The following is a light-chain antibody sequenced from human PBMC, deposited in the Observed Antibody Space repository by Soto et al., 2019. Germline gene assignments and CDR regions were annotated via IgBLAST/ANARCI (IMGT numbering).Light chain of an antibody. V-gene: IGLV2-14*01. Sequence: QSALTQPASVSGSPGQSITISCTGTSSDVGGYNYVSWYQQHPGKAPKLMIYDVSHRPSGVSNRFSGSKSGNTASLTISGLQAEDEADYYCRSYTSSSTLYVFGTGTKLTVL. CDR2: DVS. J-gene: IGLJ1*01. CDR3: RSYTSSSTLYV. CDR1: SSDVGGYNY.